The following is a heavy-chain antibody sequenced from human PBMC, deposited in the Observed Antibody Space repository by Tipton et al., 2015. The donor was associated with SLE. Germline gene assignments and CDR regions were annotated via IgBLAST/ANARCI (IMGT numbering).Heavy chain of an antibody. V-gene: IGHV3-53*05. CDR3: ATLWGYCSVGRCYSAF. J-gene: IGHJ4*02. Sequence: SLRLSCAASGFIVRGHYISWVRQAPGKGLEWVSVTYSGETTYYADSVKGRFAISRDNSKNTLYLQMNSLRPEDTAVYYCATLWGYCSVGRCYSAFWGQGTPVTVSS. D-gene: IGHD2-15*01. CDR1: GFIVRGHY. CDR2: TYSGETT.